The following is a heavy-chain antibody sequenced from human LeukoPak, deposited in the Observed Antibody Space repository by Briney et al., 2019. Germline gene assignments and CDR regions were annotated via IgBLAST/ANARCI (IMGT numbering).Heavy chain of an antibody. CDR2: ISYDGSNI. V-gene: IGHV3-30-3*01. CDR1: GFTFSSYA. D-gene: IGHD6-19*01. Sequence: PVRSLRLSCAASGFTFSSYAMHWVRQAPGKGLEWVSDISYDGSNIYYADSVKGRLTISRDNSKNTLNLQMNRLRPEDTAVYYCARAVAGYHYYGMDVWGQGTTVTVS. J-gene: IGHJ6*02. CDR3: ARAVAGYHYYGMDV.